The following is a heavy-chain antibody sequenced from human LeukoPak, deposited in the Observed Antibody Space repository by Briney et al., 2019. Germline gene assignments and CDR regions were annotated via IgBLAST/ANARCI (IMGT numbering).Heavy chain of an antibody. D-gene: IGHD3-3*01. CDR2: IRGSGGST. CDR1: GFTFSNYA. J-gene: IGHJ3*02. CDR3: AKAALILVPVEAFDI. V-gene: IGHV3-23*01. Sequence: PEGSLRLSCAASGFTFSNYAMSWVRQAPGKGLEWVSAIRGSGGSTYYADSVKGRFTISRDNSKNTLYLQMNSLRAEDTAVYYCAKAALILVPVEAFDIWGQGIMVSISS.